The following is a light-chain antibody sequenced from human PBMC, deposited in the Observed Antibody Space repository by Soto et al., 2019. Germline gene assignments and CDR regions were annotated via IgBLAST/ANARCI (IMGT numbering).Light chain of an antibody. J-gene: IGKJ1*01. V-gene: IGKV1-5*03. Sequence: MQKTPCRSKLYATIGDRVTITCRASQNINSWLAWYQLKPGKAPKVLMYKASTLVSGVPSRFGGSGSGTEFTLTMSCLQPVDFATYYCQQYNSCRAFGRGTKVDIK. CDR2: KAS. CDR1: QNINSW. CDR3: QQYNSCRA.